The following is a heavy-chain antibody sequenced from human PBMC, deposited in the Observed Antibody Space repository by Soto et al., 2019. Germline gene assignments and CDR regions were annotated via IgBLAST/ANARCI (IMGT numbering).Heavy chain of an antibody. V-gene: IGHV2-70*01. CDR1: GFTFSSYW. Sequence: LRLSCAASGFTFSSYWMHWIRQPPGKALEWLALIDWDDDKYYSTSLKTRLTISKDTSKNQVVLTMTNMDPVDTATYYCARAPMVAVAAFPYYGMDVWGQGTTVTVSS. CDR2: IDWDDDK. CDR3: ARAPMVAVAAFPYYGMDV. D-gene: IGHD6-19*01. J-gene: IGHJ6*02.